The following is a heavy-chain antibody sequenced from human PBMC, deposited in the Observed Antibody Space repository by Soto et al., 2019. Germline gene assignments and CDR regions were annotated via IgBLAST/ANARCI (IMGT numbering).Heavy chain of an antibody. D-gene: IGHD3-16*01. CDR1: GFTISNYG. V-gene: IGHV3-33*01. CDR3: ATEDLSAAVFGFDI. J-gene: IGHJ3*02. Sequence: QVQLVESGGGVVQPGRSLRLSCAASGFTISNYGMHWVRQAPGKGLEWVALIWHDGSKKDYADSAKGRFTISRDNSQNTLYLQMNSLRAEDTAVYYCATEDLSAAVFGFDIWGQGTMVTVSS. CDR2: IWHDGSKK.